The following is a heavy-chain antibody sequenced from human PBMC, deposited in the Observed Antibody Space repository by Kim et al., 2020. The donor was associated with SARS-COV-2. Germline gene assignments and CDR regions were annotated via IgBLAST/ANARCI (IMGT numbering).Heavy chain of an antibody. Sequence: SETLSLTCTVSGGSISSGGYYWSWIRQHPGKGLEWIGYIYYSGSTYYNPSLESLVTISVDTSKNQFPLKLSSVTAADTAVYCSARASTSSGYSTDYLDY. CDR3: ARASTSSGYSTDYLDY. J-gene: IGHJ4*01. CDR2: IYYSGST. V-gene: IGHV4-31*01. D-gene: IGHD1-26*01. CDR1: GGSISSGGYY.